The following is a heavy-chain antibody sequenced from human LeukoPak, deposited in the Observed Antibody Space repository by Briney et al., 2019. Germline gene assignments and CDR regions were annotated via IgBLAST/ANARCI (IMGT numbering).Heavy chain of an antibody. D-gene: IGHD1-26*01. CDR2: IKDDGAVK. CDR1: GFTFSYHW. CDR3: ARDSGSYNFDY. Sequence: GGSLTLSCAASGFTFSYHWMTWVRQAPGKGLEWVANIKDDGAVKNYVDSVKGRFTISRDSAKNSLYLQMNSLRAEDTAVYYCARDSGSYNFDYWGQGTLVTVSS. J-gene: IGHJ4*02. V-gene: IGHV3-7*01.